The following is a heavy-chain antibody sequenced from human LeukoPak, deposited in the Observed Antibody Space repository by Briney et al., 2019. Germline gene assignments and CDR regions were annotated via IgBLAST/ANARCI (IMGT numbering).Heavy chain of an antibody. V-gene: IGHV4-39*01. CDR3: AAMSIDMASIEN. J-gene: IGHJ4*02. CDR1: GGCVSSSCCY. CDR2: MYSSGST. Sequence: SETLSLTCTVSGGCVSSSCCYWGWIRQPPGKGLEWIGSMYSSGSTYYNPSLTSRVTISVDTSKNQFSLKLSSVIAADTALEYCAAMSIDMASIENWGQGTLVTVSS. D-gene: IGHD5-24*01.